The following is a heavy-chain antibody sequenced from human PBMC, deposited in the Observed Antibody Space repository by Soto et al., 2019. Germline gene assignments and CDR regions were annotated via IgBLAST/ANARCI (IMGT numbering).Heavy chain of an antibody. CDR2: IYPGDSDT. CDR1: GYTFTDYW. D-gene: IGHD3-10*01. CDR3: ARHRYGSGNYYNEDY. Sequence: GESLKISCKGSGYTFTDYWIGWVRQLPGKGLEWMGIIYPGDSDTRYSPSFQGHVTITVDKSTSTAYLQWNTLKASDTAMYYCARHRYGSGNYYNEDYWGQGTLVTVSS. J-gene: IGHJ4*02. V-gene: IGHV5-51*01.